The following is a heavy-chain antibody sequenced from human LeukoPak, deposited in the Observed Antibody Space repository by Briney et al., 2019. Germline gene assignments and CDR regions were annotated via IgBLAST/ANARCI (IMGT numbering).Heavy chain of an antibody. CDR1: GGSISTYY. D-gene: IGHD2-21*01. CDR3: ARMMGTGVIDDAFDI. J-gene: IGHJ3*02. CDR2: IYYTGAT. Sequence: SETLSLTCTVSGGSISTYYWSWIRQSPGKGLEWIGYIYYTGATEYNPSLKSRVTISIDTSKNRFSLKLISVTAADTAVYFRARMMGTGVIDDAFDIWGQGTMVTVSS. V-gene: IGHV4-59*01.